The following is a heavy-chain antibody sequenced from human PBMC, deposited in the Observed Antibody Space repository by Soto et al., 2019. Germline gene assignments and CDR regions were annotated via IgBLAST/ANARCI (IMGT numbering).Heavy chain of an antibody. CDR3: ARGDVIDI. V-gene: IGHV6-1*01. CDR2: TYYRSKRKT. Sequence: SPTLSLTCXISGDSVSSNSAAWNWVRQSPSRGLEWLGRTYYRSKRKTDYAVSVRGRITINPDTSKNQFSLQLNSVTTGDTAVYYCARGDVIDIWGRGTMVTVSS. CDR1: GDSVSSNSAA. J-gene: IGHJ3*02.